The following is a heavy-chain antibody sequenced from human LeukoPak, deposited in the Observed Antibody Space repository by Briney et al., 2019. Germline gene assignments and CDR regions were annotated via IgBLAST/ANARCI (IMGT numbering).Heavy chain of an antibody. Sequence: GGSLRLSCAASGFTLSTYAMSWVRQTPGKGLEWVAATSSSDAGTYHADSVRGRFTISRDNSKNTLYLQMNSLRAGDTAVYYCARGDHYYDSSGSIDYWGQGTLVTVSS. CDR1: GFTLSTYA. CDR3: ARGDHYYDSSGSIDY. V-gene: IGHV3-23*01. CDR2: TSSSDAGT. D-gene: IGHD3-22*01. J-gene: IGHJ4*02.